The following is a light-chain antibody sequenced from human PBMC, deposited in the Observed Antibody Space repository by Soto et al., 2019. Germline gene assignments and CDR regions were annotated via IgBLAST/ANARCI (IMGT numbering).Light chain of an antibody. V-gene: IGKV4-1*01. CDR1: QSVLYSSNNKNY. J-gene: IGKJ2*01. CDR2: WAS. Sequence: DIVMTQSPDSLAVSLGERATINCKSSQSVLYSSNNKNYLAWYQQKPGQPPKLLIYWASTRESGVPDRFSGSGSGTEFTLTIRSLQAEDVAVYYCQQYYSTPPAFGKGTKLEIK. CDR3: QQYYSTPPA.